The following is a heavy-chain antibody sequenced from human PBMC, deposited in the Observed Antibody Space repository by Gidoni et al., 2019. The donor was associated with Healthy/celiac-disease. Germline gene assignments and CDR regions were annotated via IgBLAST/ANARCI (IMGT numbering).Heavy chain of an antibody. J-gene: IGHJ6*02. Sequence: QVQLQESGPGLVKPSETLSLTCTVSGGSISSYYWSWIRQPPGKGLEWIGYIYYSGSTNYNPSLKSRVTISVDTSQNQFSLKLSSVTAADTAVYYCARVGSMVRGVIINHGMDVWGQGTTVTVSS. CDR1: GGSISSYY. CDR2: IYYSGST. V-gene: IGHV4-59*01. CDR3: ARVGSMVRGVIINHGMDV. D-gene: IGHD3-10*01.